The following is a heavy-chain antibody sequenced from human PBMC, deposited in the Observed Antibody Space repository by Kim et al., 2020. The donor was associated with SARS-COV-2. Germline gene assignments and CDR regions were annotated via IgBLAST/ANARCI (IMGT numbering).Heavy chain of an antibody. CDR2: ISYGGSKK. D-gene: IGHD3-10*01. Sequence: GGSLRLSCAASGFTFNNFAMHWVRQAPGKGLEWVAVISYGGSKKHYADSVNGRFTISRDSSKNTMSLQMSGLTAEDTAVYYCAKANVFLWFGKFDADAFDPWGQGTMVTVSS. CDR1: GFTFNNFA. CDR3: AKANVFLWFGKFDADAFDP. J-gene: IGHJ3*01. V-gene: IGHV3-30*18.